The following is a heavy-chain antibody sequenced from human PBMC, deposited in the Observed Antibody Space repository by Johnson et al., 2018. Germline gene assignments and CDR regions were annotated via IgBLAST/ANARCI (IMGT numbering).Heavy chain of an antibody. D-gene: IGHD5-18*01. V-gene: IGHV3-30*03. Sequence: QVQLVESGGGVVQPGTSLRLSCAASGFTFSNYGMHWVRQAPGKGLEWVAVISYDGSNKYYADSVKGRFTISRDNSKNTLYLQMNSLRAEDTAVYYCAGGYRYGSWYYYYYMDVWGKGTTVTVSS. CDR2: ISYDGSNK. CDR1: GFTFSNYG. J-gene: IGHJ6*03. CDR3: AGGYRYGSWYYYYYMDV.